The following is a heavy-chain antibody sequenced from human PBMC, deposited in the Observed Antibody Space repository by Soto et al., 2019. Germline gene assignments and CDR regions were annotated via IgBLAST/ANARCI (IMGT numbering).Heavy chain of an antibody. J-gene: IGHJ4*02. CDR1: GGSFSDYY. V-gene: IGHV4-34*01. CDR3: ARGVVRRVIIQYTSFFDY. D-gene: IGHD3-10*01. Sequence: SETLSLTCAVYGGSFSDYYWSWIRQAPGRGLEWIGEVNHSGSTYYNPSLKSRVTISVDTSKNQFSLKLSSVTAADTAVYYCARGVVRRVIIQYTSFFDYWGQGTLVTVSS. CDR2: VNHSGST.